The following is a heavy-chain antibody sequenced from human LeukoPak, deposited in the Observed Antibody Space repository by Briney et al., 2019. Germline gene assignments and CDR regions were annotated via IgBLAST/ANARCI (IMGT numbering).Heavy chain of an antibody. CDR2: INPNSGGT. J-gene: IGHJ6*03. Sequence: ASVKVSCKASGYTFTGYYMHWVRQAPGQGLEWMGWINPNSGGTNYAQKFQGRVTMTRDTSISTAYMELSRLRSDDTAVYYCARDPNGLTTVTTPNYYYYYYMDVWGKGTTVTVSS. CDR1: GYTFTGYY. CDR3: ARDPNGLTTVTTPNYYYYYYMDV. D-gene: IGHD4-11*01. V-gene: IGHV1-2*02.